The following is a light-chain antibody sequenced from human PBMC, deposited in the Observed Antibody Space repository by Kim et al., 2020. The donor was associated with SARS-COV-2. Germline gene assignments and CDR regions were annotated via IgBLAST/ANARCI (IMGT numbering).Light chain of an antibody. Sequence: SPGKTACITCSGDKLEDRYTSWYQQRPGQSPLLVIYQDTKRPSGIPARFSGSTSGNTATLTITGAQAMDEADYFCQAWDNSALYVFGPGTKVTVL. CDR2: QDT. J-gene: IGLJ1*01. CDR3: QAWDNSALYV. V-gene: IGLV3-1*01. CDR1: KLEDRY.